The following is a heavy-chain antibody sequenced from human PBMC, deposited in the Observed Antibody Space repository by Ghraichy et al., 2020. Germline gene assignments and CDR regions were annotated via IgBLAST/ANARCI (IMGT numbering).Heavy chain of an antibody. CDR2: INHSGST. V-gene: IGHV4-34*01. D-gene: IGHD2-15*01. CDR1: GGSFSGYY. Sequence: ETLSLTCAVYGGSFSGYYWSWIRQPPGKGLEWIGEINHSGSTNYNPSLKSRVTISVDTSKNQFSLKLSSVTAADTAVYYCARWDNCSGGSCVNWFDPWGQGTLVTVSS. CDR3: ARWDNCSGGSCVNWFDP. J-gene: IGHJ5*02.